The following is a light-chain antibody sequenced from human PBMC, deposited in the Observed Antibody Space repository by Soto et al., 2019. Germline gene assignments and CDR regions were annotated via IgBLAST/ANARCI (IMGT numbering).Light chain of an antibody. Sequence: QSVLTQPPSASGTPGQRVTFSCSGSSSNIGTYTVNWYQQLPGTAPRLLIYSNNQRPSGVPDRFSGSRSGTSASLAISGLQSEDEADYYCAAWDDSLNGYVFGPGTKVTVL. J-gene: IGLJ1*01. V-gene: IGLV1-44*01. CDR3: AAWDDSLNGYV. CDR2: SNN. CDR1: SSNIGTYT.